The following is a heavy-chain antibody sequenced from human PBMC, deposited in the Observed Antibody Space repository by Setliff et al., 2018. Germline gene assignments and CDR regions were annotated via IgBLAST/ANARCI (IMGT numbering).Heavy chain of an antibody. V-gene: IGHV4-39*07. CDR1: GGSISSSSYY. Sequence: SETLSLTCTVSGGSISSSSYYWGWIRQPPGKGLEWIGSIYYSGSTYYNPSLKSRVTIPVDTSKNQFSLKLSSVTAADTAVYYCARDKPEGYNFWSGYLGGGLMDVWGQGTTVTVSS. CDR2: IYYSGST. D-gene: IGHD3-3*01. CDR3: ARDKPEGYNFWSGYLGGGLMDV. J-gene: IGHJ6*02.